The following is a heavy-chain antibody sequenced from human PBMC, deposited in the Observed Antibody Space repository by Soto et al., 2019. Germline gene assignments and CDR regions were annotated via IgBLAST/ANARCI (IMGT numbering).Heavy chain of an antibody. D-gene: IGHD4-17*01. CDR2: IIPIFGTA. Sequence: VASVKVSCKASGGTSSSYAISWVRQAPGQGLEWMGGIIPIFGTANYAQKFQGRVTITADKSTSTAYMELSSLRSEDTAVYYCAREGGYGGRYFQHWGQGTLVTVSS. CDR1: GGTSSSYA. V-gene: IGHV1-69*06. CDR3: AREGGYGGRYFQH. J-gene: IGHJ1*01.